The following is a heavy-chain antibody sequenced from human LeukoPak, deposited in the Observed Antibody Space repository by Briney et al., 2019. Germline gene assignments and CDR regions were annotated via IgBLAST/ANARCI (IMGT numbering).Heavy chain of an antibody. D-gene: IGHD4-17*01. CDR1: GFTFSSYW. J-gene: IGHJ4*02. Sequence: GGSLRLSCAASGFTFSSYWTHWVRQAPGKGLVWVSRINSDGSSTSYADSVKGRFTISRDNAKNTLYLQMNSLRAEDTAVYYCARVALFVGDYAHYFDYWGQGTLVTVSS. CDR2: INSDGSST. V-gene: IGHV3-74*01. CDR3: ARVALFVGDYAHYFDY.